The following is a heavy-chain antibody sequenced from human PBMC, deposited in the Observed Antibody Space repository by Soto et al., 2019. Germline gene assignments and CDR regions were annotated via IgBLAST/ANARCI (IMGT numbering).Heavy chain of an antibody. D-gene: IGHD2-15*01. J-gene: IGHJ3*01. CDR2: IYPANSET. CDR3: LRHDPLEGGAFDG. V-gene: IGHV5-51*01. Sequence: GESLKISCKGSGYRFTNNWIGWVRQMPGKGLEWMGVIYPANSETRYSPSFQGQVTMSADKSTSTAYLQWSSLKASDTAMYFCLRHDPLEGGAFDGWGKGTMVTVSS. CDR1: GYRFTNNW.